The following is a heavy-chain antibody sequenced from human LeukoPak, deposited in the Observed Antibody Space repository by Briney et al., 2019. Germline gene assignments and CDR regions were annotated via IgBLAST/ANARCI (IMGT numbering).Heavy chain of an antibody. J-gene: IGHJ4*02. CDR2: VTGSAAST. V-gene: IGHV3-23*01. D-gene: IGHD6-19*01. Sequence: GGSLRLSCAASGFTFSGYAMSWVRQAPGKGLEWVSTVTGSAASTYYAESVKGRFTISRDNSKNTLYLQMNSLRAEDTAVYYCAKDTPLSRYASGWSRNFFDYWGQGTLVTVSS. CDR3: AKDTPLSRYASGWSRNFFDY. CDR1: GFTFSGYA.